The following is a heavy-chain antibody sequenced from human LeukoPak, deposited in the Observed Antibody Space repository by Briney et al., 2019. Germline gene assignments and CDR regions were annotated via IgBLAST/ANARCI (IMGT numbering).Heavy chain of an antibody. D-gene: IGHD4-17*01. V-gene: IGHV4-39*01. CDR3: ARSSEYGEPFNY. CDR2: IYYSGTT. Sequence: SETLSLTCTVSGGSISSSSYYWGWIRQPPGKGLEWIGSIYYSGTTYYSPSLKGRVTISVDTSKNQFSLKLNSVTAADTAVYYCARSSEYGEPFNYWGQGTLVTVSS. J-gene: IGHJ4*02. CDR1: GGSISSSSYY.